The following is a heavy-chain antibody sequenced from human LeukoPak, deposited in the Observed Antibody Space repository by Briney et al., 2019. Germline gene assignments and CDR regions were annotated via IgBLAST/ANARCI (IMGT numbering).Heavy chain of an antibody. D-gene: IGHD3-10*01. Sequence: PSETLSLTCTVSGGSISSYYWSWIRQPAGKGLEWIGRIYTSGSTNYNPSLKSRVTMSVDTSKNQFSLKLSSVTAADTAVYYCARGSRITMVRGTGNYYYYGMDVWGQGTTVTVSS. V-gene: IGHV4-4*07. CDR1: GGSISSYY. J-gene: IGHJ6*02. CDR3: ARGSRITMVRGTGNYYYYGMDV. CDR2: IYTSGST.